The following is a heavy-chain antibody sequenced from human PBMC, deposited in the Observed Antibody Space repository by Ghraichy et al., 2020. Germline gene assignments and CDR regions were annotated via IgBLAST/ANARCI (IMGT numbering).Heavy chain of an antibody. CDR3: ARGGFNHGFDI. Sequence: LSLTCVASGFTFSSYWIHWVRQAPGKGLVWVSRINNDGSETIYADSVKGRFTISRDNRKNTLYLQMNRLRVDDTAVYYCARGGFNHGFDIWGQGTMVTVSS. J-gene: IGHJ3*02. CDR2: INNDGSET. CDR1: GFTFSSYW. V-gene: IGHV3-74*01.